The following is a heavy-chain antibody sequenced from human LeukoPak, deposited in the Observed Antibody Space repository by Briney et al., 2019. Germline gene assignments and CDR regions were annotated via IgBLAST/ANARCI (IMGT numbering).Heavy chain of an antibody. CDR3: ARVSYDFWSGYPPNWFDP. D-gene: IGHD3-3*01. J-gene: IGHJ5*02. Sequence: PGGSLRLSYAASGFTFSSYEMNWVRQAPGKGLEWVSYISSSGSTIYYADSVKGRFTISRDNAKNSLYLQMNSLRAEDTAVYYCARVSYDFWSGYPPNWFDPWGQGTLVTVSS. V-gene: IGHV3-48*03. CDR2: ISSSGSTI. CDR1: GFTFSSYE.